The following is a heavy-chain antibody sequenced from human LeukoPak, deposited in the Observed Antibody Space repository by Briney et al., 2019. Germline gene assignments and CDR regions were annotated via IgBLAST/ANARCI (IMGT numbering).Heavy chain of an antibody. J-gene: IGHJ4*02. CDR2: ISWNSGSI. CDR3: AKDGGDIVVVPALDYDY. V-gene: IGHV3-9*01. D-gene: IGHD2-2*01. CDR1: GFTFDDYA. Sequence: GGSLRLSCAASGFTFDDYAMHWVRQAPGKGLEWVSGISWNSGSIGYADSVKGRFTISRDNSKNTLYLQMNSLRAEDTAVYYCAKDGGDIVVVPALDYDYWGQGTLVTVSS.